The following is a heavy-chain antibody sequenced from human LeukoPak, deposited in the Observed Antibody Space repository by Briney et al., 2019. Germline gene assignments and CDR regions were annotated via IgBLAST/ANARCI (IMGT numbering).Heavy chain of an antibody. CDR2: INPNSGGT. D-gene: IGHD6-13*01. V-gene: IGHV1-2*06. CDR3: AGGRQQLVRDWFDP. J-gene: IGHJ5*02. CDR1: GYTFTGYY. Sequence: ASVKVSCKASGYTFTGYYMHWVRQAPGQGLEWMGRINPNSGGTNYAQKFQGRVTMTRDTSISTAYMELSRLRSDDTAVYYCAGGRQQLVRDWFDPWGQGTLVTVSS.